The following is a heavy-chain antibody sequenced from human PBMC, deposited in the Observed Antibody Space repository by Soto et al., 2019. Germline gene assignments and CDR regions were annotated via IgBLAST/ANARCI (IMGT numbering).Heavy chain of an antibody. CDR2: INHSGST. J-gene: IGHJ5*02. D-gene: IGHD3-22*01. CDR1: GGSFSGYY. V-gene: IGHV4-34*01. CDR3: ARWSTYYYDSSGYYDAPYNWFDP. Sequence: SSETLSLTCAVYGGSFSGYYWSWIRQPPGKGLEWIGEINHSGSTNYNPSLKSRVTISVDTSKNQFSLKLSSVTAADTAVYYCARWSTYYYDSSGYYDAPYNWFDPWGQGTLVTVSS.